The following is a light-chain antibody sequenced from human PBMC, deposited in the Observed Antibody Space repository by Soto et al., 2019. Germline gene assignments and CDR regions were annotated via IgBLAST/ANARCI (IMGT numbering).Light chain of an antibody. CDR3: QQSFSAPWT. Sequence: DFQMTRSPSSLYASVGDRVTITCRASQHIARYLNWYQQKPGKAPKFLIYAASTLQSGVPSRFSGSGSGTEFTLTIDSLQPEDFATYFCQQSFSAPWTFGQGAKVEVK. CDR2: AAS. V-gene: IGKV1-39*01. J-gene: IGKJ1*01. CDR1: QHIARY.